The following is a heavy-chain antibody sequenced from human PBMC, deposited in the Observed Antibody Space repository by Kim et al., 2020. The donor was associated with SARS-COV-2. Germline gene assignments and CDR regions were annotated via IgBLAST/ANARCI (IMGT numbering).Heavy chain of an antibody. J-gene: IGHJ6*02. Sequence: LFTITRDNSQNTLYLQMNSLRAEDTAVYYCAREDGIVTGYYNYYYGMDVWGQGTTVTVSS. D-gene: IGHD3-9*01. CDR3: AREDGIVTGYYNYYYGMDV. V-gene: IGHV3-30*07.